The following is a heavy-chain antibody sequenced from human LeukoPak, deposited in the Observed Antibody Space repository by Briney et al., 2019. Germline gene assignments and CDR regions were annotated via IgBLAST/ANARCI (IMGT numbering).Heavy chain of an antibody. D-gene: IGHD3-10*01. CDR2: IYSSGST. CDR1: GGSISSYY. V-gene: IGHV4-4*07. J-gene: IGHJ4*02. Sequence: SETLSLTCTVSGGSISSYYWSWIRQPAGKGLEWIGRIYSSGSTNYNPSLKSRVTMSVDTSKNQLSLKLNSVTAADTAVYYCARGGEHFGSGSYVYWGQGTLVTVSS. CDR3: ARGGEHFGSGSYVY.